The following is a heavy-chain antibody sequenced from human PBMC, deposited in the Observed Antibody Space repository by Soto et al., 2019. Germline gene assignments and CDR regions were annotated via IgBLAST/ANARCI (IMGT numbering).Heavy chain of an antibody. D-gene: IGHD2-8*02. CDR3: ARHFCTGGPCFFDY. J-gene: IGHJ4*02. V-gene: IGHV4-39*01. Sequence: SETLSLTCTVSGASISSSNYYWGWIRQPPGKGLEWIGSIYHNGETYYTPSLKSRATISVDTSKNQFSLKLRSVTAADTAIFYCARHFCTGGPCFFDYWGQGILVTVSS. CDR1: GASISSSNYY. CDR2: IYHNGET.